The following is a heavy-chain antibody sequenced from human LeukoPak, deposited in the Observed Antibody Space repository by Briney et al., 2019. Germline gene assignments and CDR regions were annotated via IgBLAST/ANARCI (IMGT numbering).Heavy chain of an antibody. CDR1: GFAFSDYE. V-gene: IGHV3-48*03. D-gene: IGHD7-27*01. J-gene: IGHJ4*02. Sequence: GGSLRLSCASSGFAFSDYEMNWVRQAPGKGLEWVSYISSSGSIMYYADSVKGRFTISRDNAKRSLFLQMSSLRVEDTAVYYCARTMWGFDYWGQGTLVTVSS. CDR2: ISSSGSIM. CDR3: ARTMWGFDY.